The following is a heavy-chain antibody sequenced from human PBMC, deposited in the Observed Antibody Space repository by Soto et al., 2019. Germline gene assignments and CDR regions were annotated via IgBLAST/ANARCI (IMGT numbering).Heavy chain of an antibody. V-gene: IGHV3-23*01. Sequence: GGSLRLSCAASGFTFSSYAMSWVRQAPGKGLEWVSAISGSGGSTYYADSVKGRFTIPRDNSKNTLYLQMNSLRAEDTAVYYCAKDLVGDSSGYYYAYFDYWGQGTLVTVSS. J-gene: IGHJ4*02. CDR1: GFTFSSYA. CDR2: ISGSGGST. D-gene: IGHD3-22*01. CDR3: AKDLVGDSSGYYYAYFDY.